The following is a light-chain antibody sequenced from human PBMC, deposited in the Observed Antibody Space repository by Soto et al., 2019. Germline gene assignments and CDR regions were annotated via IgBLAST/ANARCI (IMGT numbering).Light chain of an antibody. CDR2: AAS. CDR1: QSVASSH. J-gene: IGKJ2*01. V-gene: IGKV3-20*01. CDR3: QQYGSSPYT. Sequence: EIVLTQSPGTLSLSPGERATLSCRASQSVASSHLAWYQQKPGQAPRLLIFAASHRATGIPDRFSGSVSGTDFTLTISRLEPEDFAVYSCQQYGSSPYTFGQGTKLEI.